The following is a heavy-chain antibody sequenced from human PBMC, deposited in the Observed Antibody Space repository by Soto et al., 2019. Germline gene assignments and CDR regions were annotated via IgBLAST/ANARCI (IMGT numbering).Heavy chain of an antibody. CDR2: IWYDGSNK. J-gene: IGHJ6*03. V-gene: IGHV3-33*01. Sequence: GGSLRLSCAASGFTFSSYGMHWVRQAPGKGLEWVAVIWYDGSNKYYADSVKGRFTISRDNSKNTLYLQMNSLRAEDTAVYYCARDGAAAGPGQITYYYYYYMDVWGKGTTVTVSS. CDR1: GFTFSSYG. CDR3: ARDGAAAGPGQITYYYYYYMDV. D-gene: IGHD6-13*01.